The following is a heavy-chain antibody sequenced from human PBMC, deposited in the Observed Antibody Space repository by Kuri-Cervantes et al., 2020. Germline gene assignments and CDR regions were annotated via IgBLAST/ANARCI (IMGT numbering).Heavy chain of an antibody. J-gene: IGHJ5*02. CDR3: AKGSIAVAP. Sequence: GESLKISCAASGFTVSSNYMSWVRQAPGKGLEWVSVISGSGGSTYYADSVKGRFTISRDNSKNTLYLQMNSLRAEDTAVYYCAKGSIAVAPWGQGTLVTVSS. CDR2: ISGSGGST. D-gene: IGHD6-19*01. V-gene: IGHV3-23*01. CDR1: GFTVSSNY.